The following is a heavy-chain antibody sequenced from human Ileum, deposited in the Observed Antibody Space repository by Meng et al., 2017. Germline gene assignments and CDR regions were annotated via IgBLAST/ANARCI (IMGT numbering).Heavy chain of an antibody. CDR3: SRGVMTIADD. V-gene: IGHV4-61*01. CDR2: IYDSGST. CDR1: GGSVSSGPYY. D-gene: IGHD4/OR15-4a*01. Sequence: QGTLKGGGRGLGRPSRTRSLACTVSGGSVSSGPYYWTWSRWPPGKGLEWVGYIYDSGSTNYSPSLKRRVTISVDTSKNQFSLKLNSVTAADTAVYYCSRGVMTIADDWGQGTLVTVSS. J-gene: IGHJ4*02.